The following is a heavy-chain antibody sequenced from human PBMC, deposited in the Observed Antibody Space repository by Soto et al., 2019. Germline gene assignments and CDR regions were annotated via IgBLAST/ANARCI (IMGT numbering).Heavy chain of an antibody. CDR3: GRGPPAFDI. CDR2: INHSGST. D-gene: IGHD3-10*01. V-gene: IGHV4-34*01. Sequence: PSETLSLTCAVYGGSFSGYYWSWIRQPPGKGLEWIGEINHSGSTNYNPSHKSRVTISVDTSKNQFSLKLSSVTAADTAVYSCGRGPPAFDIWGQGTMVTVSS. CDR1: GGSFSGYY. J-gene: IGHJ3*02.